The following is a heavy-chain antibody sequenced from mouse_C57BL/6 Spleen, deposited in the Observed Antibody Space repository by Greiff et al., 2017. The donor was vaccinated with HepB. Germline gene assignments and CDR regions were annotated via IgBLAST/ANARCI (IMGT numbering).Heavy chain of an antibody. CDR3: ARRDGYYLFAY. D-gene: IGHD2-3*01. Sequence: VKLVESGPELVKPGASVKISCKASGYSFTSYYIHWVKQRPGQGLEWIGWIYPGSGNTKYNEKFKGKATLTADTSSSTAYMQLSSLTSEDSAVYYCARRDGYYLFAYWGQGTLVTVSA. CDR1: GYSFTSYY. CDR2: IYPGSGNT. J-gene: IGHJ3*01. V-gene: IGHV1-66*01.